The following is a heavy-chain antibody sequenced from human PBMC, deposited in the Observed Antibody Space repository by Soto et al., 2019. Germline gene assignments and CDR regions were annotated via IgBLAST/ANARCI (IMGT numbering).Heavy chain of an antibody. J-gene: IGHJ4*02. CDR3: ARGGGSDSFDY. V-gene: IGHV4-30-2*01. CDR2: INHLETT. CDR1: GASITYGGYS. Sequence: PSDTLSLTCTVSGASITYGGYSWSWIRQTPGKGLEWIGYINHLETTFYNPSFESRLTLSIDRAKNQFSLNLNSMSAADRAVYFCARGGGSDSFDYWGQGILVTVSS. D-gene: IGHD1-26*01.